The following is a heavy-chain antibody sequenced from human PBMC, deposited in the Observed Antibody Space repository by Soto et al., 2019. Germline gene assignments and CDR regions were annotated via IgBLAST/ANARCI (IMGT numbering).Heavy chain of an antibody. V-gene: IGHV1-8*01. CDR3: ANYRTISPEGFDI. J-gene: IGHJ3*02. D-gene: IGHD3-10*01. CDR2: MNPKKGNR. CDR1: GYTSPIYD. Sequence: QVHLVQSGAEVRRPGASVKVSCQASGYTSPIYDIEWVRQATGQRLEWMGLMNPKKGNRYPAPKFKVRLTMTWNTSTTTAYMELTNLRSEYTSVYYCANYRTISPEGFDIWGQGTLVTVS.